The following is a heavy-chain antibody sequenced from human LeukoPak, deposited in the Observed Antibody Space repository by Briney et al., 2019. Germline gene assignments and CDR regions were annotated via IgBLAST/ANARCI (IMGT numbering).Heavy chain of an antibody. CDR2: IYPGDSDT. J-gene: IGHJ4*02. V-gene: IGHV5-51*01. D-gene: IGHD1-26*01. Sequence: GESLKISCKGSGYSFTSYCIGWVRQMPGKGLEWMGIIYPGDSDTRYSPSFQGQVTISADKSISTAYLQWSSLKASDTAMYYCARISWELPAYFDYWGQGTLVTVSS. CDR1: GYSFTSYC. CDR3: ARISWELPAYFDY.